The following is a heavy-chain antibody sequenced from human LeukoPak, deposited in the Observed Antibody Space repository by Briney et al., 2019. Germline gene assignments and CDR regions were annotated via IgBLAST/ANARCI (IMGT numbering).Heavy chain of an antibody. CDR1: GVSISSYY. Sequence: SGTLSLTCTVSGVSISSYYWTWVQQPPGKGLEWIAFIYGDGSTKYNPSLKSRVTMSLDTSKNQLSLKLSSATAADSPVYYCAGDKDRQTNHAKLRYDVWAQETMLSVSS. D-gene: IGHD2-15*01. V-gene: IGHV4-59*01. CDR3: AGDKDRQTNHAKLRYDV. CDR2: IYGDGST. J-gene: IGHJ3*01.